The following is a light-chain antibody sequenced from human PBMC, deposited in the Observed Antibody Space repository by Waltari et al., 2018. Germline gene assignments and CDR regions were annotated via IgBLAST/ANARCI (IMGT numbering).Light chain of an antibody. Sequence: EIVMMQSPATLSVSPGEGATLSCRASQSVRSRLAWYQQKPGQTPRLLIYGASTRATGIPDRFSGSGSETEFTITISSLQSEDFAVYYCQQYNDWPLTFGGGTKVEIK. CDR2: GAS. CDR1: QSVRSR. CDR3: QQYNDWPLT. J-gene: IGKJ4*01. V-gene: IGKV3D-15*01.